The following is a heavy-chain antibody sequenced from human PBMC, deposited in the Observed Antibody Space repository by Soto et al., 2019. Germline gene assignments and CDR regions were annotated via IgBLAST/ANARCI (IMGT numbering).Heavy chain of an antibody. CDR2: INANSGCT. Sequence: ASVKVSCKASGYTVTSYGISWVRQAPGQGLEWMGWINANSGCTNYAQKLQGWVTMTRDTSTSTAYMELSRLRSDDTAVYYCARGGYSGYDFDYWGQGTLVTVSS. J-gene: IGHJ4*02. V-gene: IGHV1-2*04. CDR1: GYTVTSYG. D-gene: IGHD5-12*01. CDR3: ARGGYSGYDFDY.